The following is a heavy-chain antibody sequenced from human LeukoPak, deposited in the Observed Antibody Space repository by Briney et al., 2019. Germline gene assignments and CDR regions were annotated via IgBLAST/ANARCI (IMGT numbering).Heavy chain of an antibody. Sequence: ASVKVSCKASGYTFTGYYMHWVRQAPGQGLEWMGIINPSGGSTSYAQKFQGRVTMTRDTSTSTVYMELSSLRSEDTAVYYCARHRPITMVRGVIAPYYYYYMDVWGKGTTVTISS. CDR2: INPSGGST. V-gene: IGHV1-46*01. J-gene: IGHJ6*03. D-gene: IGHD3-10*01. CDR1: GYTFTGYY. CDR3: ARHRPITMVRGVIAPYYYYYMDV.